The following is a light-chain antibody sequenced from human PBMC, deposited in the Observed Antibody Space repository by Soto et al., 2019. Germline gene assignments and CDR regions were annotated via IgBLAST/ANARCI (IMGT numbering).Light chain of an antibody. J-gene: IGLJ2*01. CDR1: SSNIGRNT. V-gene: IGLV1-44*01. CDR3: EAWDGSLNVVL. CDR2: STN. Sequence: QSVLTQPPSASGTPGQRVTISCSGSSSNIGRNTVNWYQQLPGSAPKLLIYSTNQRPSGVPDRVSGSKSGTSASLAISGLQSEDEADYYCEAWDGSLNVVLFGGGTKLTVL.